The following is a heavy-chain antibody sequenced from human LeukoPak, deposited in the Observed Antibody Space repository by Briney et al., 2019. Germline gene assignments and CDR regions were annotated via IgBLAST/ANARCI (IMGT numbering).Heavy chain of an antibody. V-gene: IGHV1-2*06. CDR1: GGTFSSYA. Sequence: GASVTVSCKASGGTFSSYAISWVRQAPGQGLEWMGRINPNSGGTNYAQKFQGRVTMTRDTSISTAYMELSRLRSDDTAVYYCARGLISQWELLRFWGQGTLVTVSS. CDR2: INPNSGGT. J-gene: IGHJ4*02. CDR3: ARGLISQWELLRF. D-gene: IGHD1-26*01.